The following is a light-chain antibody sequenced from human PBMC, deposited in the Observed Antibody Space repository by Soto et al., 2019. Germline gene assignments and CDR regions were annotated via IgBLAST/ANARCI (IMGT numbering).Light chain of an antibody. V-gene: IGLV6-57*03. CDR3: QSYDSSNREV. Sequence: NFLLTQPHSVSGSPGKTVTISCTRTSGSIASNYVQWYQQRPGSAPTTVIYEDNQSPSGVPDRFSGSIDSSSNSASLTISGLKTEDEGDYDFQSYDSSNREVFGGGTKVTVI. CDR1: SGSIASNY. CDR2: EDN. J-gene: IGLJ2*01.